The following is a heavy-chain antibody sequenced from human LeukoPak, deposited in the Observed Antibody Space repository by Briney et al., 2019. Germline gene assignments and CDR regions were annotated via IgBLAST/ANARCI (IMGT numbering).Heavy chain of an antibody. CDR2: IYTGGST. CDR3: GRHGKTPRWVFDP. J-gene: IGHJ5*02. V-gene: IGHV4-4*09. CDR1: SGTICYNH. Sequence: PSETLSLTCTGSSGTICYNHWGWIPPPPGQELEGIGYIYTGGSTNYNPSLKRRVTISVDTSKNQFSLKLSSVTAADTAVYYCGRHGKTPRWVFDPWGQGTLVTVSS. D-gene: IGHD1-26*01.